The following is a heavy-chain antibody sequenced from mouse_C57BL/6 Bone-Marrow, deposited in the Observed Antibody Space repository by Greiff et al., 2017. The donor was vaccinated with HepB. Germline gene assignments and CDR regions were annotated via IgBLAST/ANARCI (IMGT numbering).Heavy chain of an antibody. D-gene: IGHD1-1*01. V-gene: IGHV1-72*01. J-gene: IGHJ1*03. CDR2: IDPNSGGT. CDR1: GYTFTSYW. Sequence: QVQLKQPGAELVKPGASVKLSCKASGYTFTSYWMHWVKQRPGRGLEWIGRIDPNSGGTKYNEKFKSKATLTVDKPSSTAYMQLSSLTSEDSAVYYCARSGSSYYWYFDVWGTGTTVTVSS. CDR3: ARSGSSYYWYFDV.